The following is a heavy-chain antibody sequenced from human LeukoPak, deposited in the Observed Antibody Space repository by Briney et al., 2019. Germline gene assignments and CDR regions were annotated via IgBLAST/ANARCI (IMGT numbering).Heavy chain of an antibody. CDR2: ISSSSSYI. V-gene: IGHV3-21*01. Sequence: PGGSLRLSCAASGFTFSSYSMNWVRQAPGKGLEWVSSISSSSSYIYYADSVKGRFTISRDNAKNSPYLLMNSLRAEDTAVYYCARDGEVTTFDYWGQGTLVTVSS. CDR1: GFTFSSYS. D-gene: IGHD4-17*01. J-gene: IGHJ4*02. CDR3: ARDGEVTTFDY.